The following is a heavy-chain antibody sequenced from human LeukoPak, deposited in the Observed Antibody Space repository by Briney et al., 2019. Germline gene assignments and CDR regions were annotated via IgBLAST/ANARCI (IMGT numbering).Heavy chain of an antibody. V-gene: IGHV5-51*01. CDR2: IYPGDFDT. D-gene: IGHD5-24*01. CDR3: VRRDGSYFDY. CDR1: GYSFISYW. J-gene: IGHJ4*02. Sequence: GESLQISCKASGYSFISYWIAWVRQMPGKGLEWMGIIYPGDFDTRYSPSFQGQVTISVDKSITTAYLQWSSLKASDTAMYYCVRRDGSYFDYWGQETLVTVSS.